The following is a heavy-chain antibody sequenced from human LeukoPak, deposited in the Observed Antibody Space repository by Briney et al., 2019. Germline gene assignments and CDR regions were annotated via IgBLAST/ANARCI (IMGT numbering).Heavy chain of an antibody. V-gene: IGHV4-34*01. CDR1: GGSFSGYY. CDR3: ARGPLRRGESSGWYGNYYYYYMDV. Sequence: PSETLSLTCAVYGGSFSGYYWSWIRQPPGEGLEWIGEINHSGSINYNPSLKSRVTISVDTSKNQFSLKLSSVTAADTAVYYCARGPLRRGESSGWYGNYYYYYMDVWGKGTTVTVSS. CDR2: INHSGSI. J-gene: IGHJ6*03. D-gene: IGHD6-19*01.